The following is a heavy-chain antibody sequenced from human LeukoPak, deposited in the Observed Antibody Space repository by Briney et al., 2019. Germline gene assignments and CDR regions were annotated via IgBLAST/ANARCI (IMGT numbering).Heavy chain of an antibody. D-gene: IGHD3-22*01. V-gene: IGHV3-74*01. Sequence: GGSLRLSCAASGFTVSSNYMSWVRQAPGKGLVWVSRIKSDGSTNYAGSVKGRFTISRDNAKNTVSLQMNSLRAEDTGVYYCARAPSEIGGYYPEYFRHWGQGTLVTVSS. CDR1: GFTVSSNY. CDR3: ARAPSEIGGYYPEYFRH. CDR2: IKSDGST. J-gene: IGHJ1*01.